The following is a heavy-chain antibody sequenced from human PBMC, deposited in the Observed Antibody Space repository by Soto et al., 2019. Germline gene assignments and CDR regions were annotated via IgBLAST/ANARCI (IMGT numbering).Heavy chain of an antibody. Sequence: GGSPRLSCAASGFPVSTKYMSWVRQAPGKGLEWVSVIYSGGSTFYADSVRGRFTISRDNSKNTVNLQMNSLRAEDTAVYYCARDPWAADYWGQGTLVTVSS. CDR1: GFPVSTKY. J-gene: IGHJ4*02. CDR2: IYSGGST. CDR3: ARDPWAADY. V-gene: IGHV3-66*01. D-gene: IGHD3-16*01.